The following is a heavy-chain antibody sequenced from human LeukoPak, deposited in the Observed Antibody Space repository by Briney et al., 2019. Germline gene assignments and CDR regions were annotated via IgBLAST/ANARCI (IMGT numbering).Heavy chain of an antibody. D-gene: IGHD6-13*01. Sequence: PGGSLRLSCAASGFTFSSYGMHWVRQAPGKGLEWVAVIWYDGSNKYYADSVKGRFTISRDNSKNTLYLQMNSLRAEDTAVYYCARVVYSSSWYRVSAYYYGMDVWGQGTTVTVSS. CDR1: GFTFSSYG. CDR3: ARVVYSSSWYRVSAYYYGMDV. J-gene: IGHJ6*02. CDR2: IWYDGSNK. V-gene: IGHV3-33*01.